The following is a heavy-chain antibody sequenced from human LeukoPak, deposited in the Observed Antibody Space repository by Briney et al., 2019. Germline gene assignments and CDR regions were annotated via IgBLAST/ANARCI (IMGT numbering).Heavy chain of an antibody. CDR2: ISAYNGNT. J-gene: IGHJ4*02. CDR1: GYTFTSYG. Sequence: ASVKVSCKASGYTFTSYGISWVRQAPGQGLEWMGWISAYNGNTNYAQKLQGRVTMTTDTSTSTAYMELRSLRSDDTAVYYCARVRSGYSSGWYGSHFDYWGQGTLVTVSS. V-gene: IGHV1-18*01. D-gene: IGHD6-19*01. CDR3: ARVRSGYSSGWYGSHFDY.